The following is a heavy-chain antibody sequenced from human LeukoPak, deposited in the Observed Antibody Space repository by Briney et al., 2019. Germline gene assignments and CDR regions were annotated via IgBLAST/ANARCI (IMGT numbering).Heavy chain of an antibody. J-gene: IGHJ6*03. D-gene: IGHD5-18*01. V-gene: IGHV3-48*01. CDR3: ARNPLDTYYYMDV. CDR2: ISSSSSTI. Sequence: GGSPRLSCAASGVTFSSYSMNWVRQAPGKGLEWVSYISSSSSTIYYADSVKGRFTISRDNAKNSLYLQMNSLRAEDTAVYYCARNPLDTYYYMDVWGKGTTVTVSS. CDR1: GVTFSSYS.